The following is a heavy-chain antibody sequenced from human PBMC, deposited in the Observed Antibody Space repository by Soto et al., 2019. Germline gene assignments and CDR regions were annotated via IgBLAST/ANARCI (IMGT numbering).Heavy chain of an antibody. CDR3: AREKVGTTFFDN. V-gene: IGHV4-38-2*02. CDR1: GFAISRGFY. J-gene: IGHJ4*02. Sequence: SETLSLTCTVSGFAISRGFYWSWVRQPPGKGLEWIGSIYPSVSSYHNPSLATRLRLSIDTSKNQFTLNLTSVTAADTALYFCAREKVGTTFFDNWGQGIQVTVS. CDR2: IYPSVSS. D-gene: IGHD1-1*01.